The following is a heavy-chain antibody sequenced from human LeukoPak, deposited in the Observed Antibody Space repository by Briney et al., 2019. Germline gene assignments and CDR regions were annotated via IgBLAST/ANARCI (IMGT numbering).Heavy chain of an antibody. D-gene: IGHD6-13*01. CDR1: RFIFSSYA. J-gene: IGHJ3*02. V-gene: IGHV3-30*04. CDR2: LSYDGSDK. Sequence: SGGSLRLSCAASRFIFSSYAMHWVRQAPGKGLEWVAVLSYDGSDKYYADSVKGRFTISRDNSRNTLYLQMNSLRTEDTAMYYCARGGSSWDFAFDIWGQGTMVTVSS. CDR3: ARGGSSWDFAFDI.